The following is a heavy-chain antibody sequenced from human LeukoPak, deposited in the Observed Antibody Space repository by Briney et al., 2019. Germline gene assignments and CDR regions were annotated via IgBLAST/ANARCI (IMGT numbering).Heavy chain of an antibody. CDR2: IYYSGTT. Sequence: SQTLSLTCTVSGGSISSGGYYWSWIRQHPGKGLEWIGYIYYSGTTSYNPSLKSRVTMSIDTSRNQFSLKLTSVTAADTAVYYCARAYCRTSSCYDASGGMDVWGQGTTVIVSS. V-gene: IGHV4-31*03. CDR1: GGSISSGGYY. J-gene: IGHJ6*02. CDR3: ARAYCRTSSCYDASGGMDV. D-gene: IGHD2-2*01.